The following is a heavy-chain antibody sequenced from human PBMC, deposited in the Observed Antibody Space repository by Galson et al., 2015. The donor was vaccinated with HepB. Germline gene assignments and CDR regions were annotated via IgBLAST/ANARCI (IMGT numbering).Heavy chain of an antibody. D-gene: IGHD3-3*01. CDR1: GYTFTSYD. J-gene: IGHJ4*02. CDR2: MNPNSGNT. CDR3: ARDRGGFGAVPIPFDY. V-gene: IGHV1-8*01. Sequence: SVKVSCKASGYTFTSYDINWVRQATGQGLEWMGWMNPNSGNTGYAQKFQGRVTMTRNTSISTAYMELSSLRSEDTAVYYCARDRGGFGAVPIPFDYWGQGTLVTVSS.